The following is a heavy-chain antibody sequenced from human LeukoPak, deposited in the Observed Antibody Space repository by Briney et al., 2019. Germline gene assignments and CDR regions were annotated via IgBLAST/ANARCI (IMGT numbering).Heavy chain of an antibody. V-gene: IGHV3-43*02. Sequence: GGSLRLSCAASGFTFDDYAVHWVRQAPGKGLEWVSLISGDGGSTYYADSVKGRFTISRDNSKNSLYLQMNSLRTEDTALYYCAKDMALRHDAGEQQLVFDYWGQGSLVTVSS. CDR2: ISGDGGST. D-gene: IGHD6-13*01. J-gene: IGHJ4*02. CDR1: GFTFDDYA. CDR3: AKDMALRHDAGEQQLVFDY.